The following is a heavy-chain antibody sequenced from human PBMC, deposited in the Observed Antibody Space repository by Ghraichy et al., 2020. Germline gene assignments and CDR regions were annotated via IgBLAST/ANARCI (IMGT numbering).Heavy chain of an antibody. Sequence: GGSLRLSCAAPGLTFSIYWMHWVRQAPGKGLVWVSYLNGDGSTTEHADSVKGRFTISRDNAKNTLYLQMNSLRTEDTALYYCAAFTRDSRLRNYWGQGTLVTVSS. CDR1: GLTFSIYW. CDR2: LNGDGSTT. V-gene: IGHV3-74*01. CDR3: AAFTRDSRLRNY. J-gene: IGHJ4*02. D-gene: IGHD4-17*01.